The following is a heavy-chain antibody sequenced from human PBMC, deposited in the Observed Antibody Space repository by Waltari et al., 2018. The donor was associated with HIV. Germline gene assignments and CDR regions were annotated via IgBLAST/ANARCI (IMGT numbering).Heavy chain of an antibody. J-gene: IGHJ4*02. CDR3: ARRVGATFAFDY. CDR1: GGSISSSSYY. CDR2: IYYSGST. D-gene: IGHD1-26*01. Sequence: QLQLQESGPGLVKPSETLSLTCTVSGGSISSSSYYWGWIRQPPGKGLEWIGSIYYSGSTYYNPSLKSRVTISVDTSKNQFSLKLSSVTAADTAVYYCARRVGATFAFDYWGQGTLVTVSS. V-gene: IGHV4-39*01.